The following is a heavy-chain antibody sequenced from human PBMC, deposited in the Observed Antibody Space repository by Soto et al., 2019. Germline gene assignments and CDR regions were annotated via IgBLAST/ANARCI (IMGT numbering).Heavy chain of an antibody. CDR2: MNPNSGNT. CDR3: ARGGLSSSSTFRYYYYGMDV. CDR1: GYTFTSYD. V-gene: IGHV1-8*01. D-gene: IGHD6-6*01. Sequence: QVQLVQSGAEVKKPGASVKVSCKASGYTFTSYDINWVRQATGQGLEWMGWMNPNSGNTGYAQKFQSRVSMTRNTSISTAYMELSSLRSEDTAVYYCARGGLSSSSTFRYYYYGMDVWGQGTTVTLSS. J-gene: IGHJ6*02.